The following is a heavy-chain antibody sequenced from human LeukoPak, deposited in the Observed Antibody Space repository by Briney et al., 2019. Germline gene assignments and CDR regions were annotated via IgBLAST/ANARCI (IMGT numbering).Heavy chain of an antibody. Sequence: SETLSLTCTVSGGPISSSSYSWGWIRQPPGKGLEWIGSIYYSESTYYNPSLKSRVTISVDTSKNQFSLKLSSVTAADTAVYYCSNTNRGWYGVGDYWSQGALVTVSS. V-gene: IGHV4-39*01. J-gene: IGHJ4*02. CDR2: IYYSEST. CDR1: GGPISSSSYS. CDR3: SNTNRGWYGVGDY. D-gene: IGHD6-19*01.